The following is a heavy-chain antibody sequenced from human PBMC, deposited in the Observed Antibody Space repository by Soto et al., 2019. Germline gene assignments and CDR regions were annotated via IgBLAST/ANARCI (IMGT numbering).Heavy chain of an antibody. J-gene: IGHJ4*02. CDR2: IWYDGSNK. D-gene: IGHD6-13*01. V-gene: IGHV3-33*01. CDR1: ELTFSDYG. CDR3: ARSIAAAGTGRSTDLFDY. Sequence: PGGSMRLSRRASELTFSDYGMHWVRKNPGKGLEWVAVIWYDGSNKYYADSVKGRFTISRDNSKNTLYLQMNSLRAEDTAVYYCARSIAAAGTGRSTDLFDYWGQGTLVTVSS.